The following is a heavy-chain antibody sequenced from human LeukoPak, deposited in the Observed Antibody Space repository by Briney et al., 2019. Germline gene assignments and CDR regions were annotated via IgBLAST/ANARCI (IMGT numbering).Heavy chain of an antibody. CDR3: ARVPGIAAAGYYYYYYMDV. CDR1: GYTFTGYY. V-gene: IGHV1-2*02. Sequence: GASVKVSCKASGYTFTGYYMHWVRQAPGQGLEWMGWINPNSGGTNYAQKFQGRVTMTRDTSISTAYMELSRLRSDDTAVYYCARVPGIAAAGYYYYYYMDVWGKGTTVTVSS. CDR2: INPNSGGT. J-gene: IGHJ6*03. D-gene: IGHD6-13*01.